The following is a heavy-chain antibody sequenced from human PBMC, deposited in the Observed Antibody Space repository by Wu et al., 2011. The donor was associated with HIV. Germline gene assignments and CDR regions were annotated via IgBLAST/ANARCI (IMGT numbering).Heavy chain of an antibody. CDR2: ISAYNGNT. CDR1: GGTFSNDA. D-gene: IGHD2-2*03. CDR3: ARDGYCISSRCYDGISDY. J-gene: IGHJ4*02. Sequence: QVQLVQSGAEVKKPGSSVKVSCKASGGTFSNDAIGWVRQAPGQGLEWMGWISAYNGNTKYAQKLQGRVTMTTDTSTRTAYMELRSLRSDDTAVYYCARDGYCISSRCYDGISDYWGQGTLVTVS. V-gene: IGHV1-18*01.